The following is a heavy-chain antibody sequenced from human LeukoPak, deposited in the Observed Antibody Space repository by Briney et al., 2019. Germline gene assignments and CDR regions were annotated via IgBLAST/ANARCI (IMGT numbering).Heavy chain of an antibody. Sequence: PSETLSLTCTVSGGSISSGGYYWSWIRQHPGKGPEWIGYIYYSGSTYYNPSLKSRVTISVDMSKNQFSLKLSSVTAADTAVYYCARDPHKGLWFGDHQPFDIWGQGTMVTVSS. CDR3: ARDPHKGLWFGDHQPFDI. V-gene: IGHV4-31*03. CDR2: IYYSGST. J-gene: IGHJ3*02. CDR1: GGSISSGGYY. D-gene: IGHD3-10*01.